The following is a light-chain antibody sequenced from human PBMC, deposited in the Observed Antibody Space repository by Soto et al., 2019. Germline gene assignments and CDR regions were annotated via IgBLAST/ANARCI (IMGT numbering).Light chain of an antibody. CDR3: QQYDTYWT. CDR2: KAS. V-gene: IGKV1-5*03. CDR1: QSISNW. J-gene: IGKJ1*01. Sequence: DIHMTQSPSTLSASVGDRVTITCRASQSISNWLAWYQQKPGKAPNLLIYKASSLKSGVPSRFSGSGSGTEFTLTISSLQPDDFATYYCQQYDTYWTFGQGTKVDIK.